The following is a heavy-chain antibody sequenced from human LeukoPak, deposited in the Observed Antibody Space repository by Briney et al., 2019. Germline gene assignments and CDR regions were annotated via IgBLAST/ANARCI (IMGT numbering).Heavy chain of an antibody. D-gene: IGHD7-27*01. CDR3: ARGLKGRWGPLGY. CDR2: INPNSGGT. Sequence: ASVKVSCKASGYTFTGYYMHWVRQAPGQGLEWMGCINPNSGGTNYAQKFQGRVTMTRDTSISTAYMELSRLRSDDTAVYYCARGLKGRWGPLGYWGQGTLVTVSS. J-gene: IGHJ4*02. V-gene: IGHV1-2*02. CDR1: GYTFTGYY.